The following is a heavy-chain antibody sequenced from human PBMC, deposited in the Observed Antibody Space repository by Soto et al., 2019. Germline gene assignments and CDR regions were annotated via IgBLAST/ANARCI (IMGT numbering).Heavy chain of an antibody. Sequence: SETLSLTCSVSGDSISSSDYYWAWIRQPPGKGLEWIGSIYYSGSTWYNPSLESRVTISVDTSKNQFSLTLSSVTAADTAVYYCARGPPHHYWGQGTLVTVSS. V-gene: IGHV4-39*07. J-gene: IGHJ4*02. CDR1: GDSISSSDYY. CDR3: ARGPPHHY. CDR2: IYYSGST.